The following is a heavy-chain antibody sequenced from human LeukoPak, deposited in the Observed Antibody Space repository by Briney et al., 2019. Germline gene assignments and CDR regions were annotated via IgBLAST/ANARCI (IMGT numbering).Heavy chain of an antibody. J-gene: IGHJ4*02. CDR3: ARMPLKRWLQSYYFDY. Sequence: SETLSLTCAVYGGSFSGYYWSWIRQPPGKGLEWIGEINHSGSTNYNPSLKSRVTISVDTSKNQFSLKVSSVTAADTAVYYSARMPLKRWLQSYYFDYWGQGTLVTVSS. CDR2: INHSGST. CDR1: GGSFSGYY. D-gene: IGHD5-24*01. V-gene: IGHV4-34*01.